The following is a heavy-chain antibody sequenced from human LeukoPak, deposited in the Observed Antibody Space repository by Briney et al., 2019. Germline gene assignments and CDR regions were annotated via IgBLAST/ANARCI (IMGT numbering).Heavy chain of an antibody. CDR1: GFTFSSYW. V-gene: IGHV3-74*01. J-gene: IGHJ4*02. D-gene: IGHD2-2*01. Sequence: PGGSLRLSCAASGFTFSSYWMHWVRQAPGKGLVWVSRINSDGSSTSYAGSVKGRFTISRDNAKNTLYLQMNSLKAEDTAVYYCTREPQRIFDYWGQGTLVTVSS. CDR3: TREPQRIFDY. CDR2: INSDGSST.